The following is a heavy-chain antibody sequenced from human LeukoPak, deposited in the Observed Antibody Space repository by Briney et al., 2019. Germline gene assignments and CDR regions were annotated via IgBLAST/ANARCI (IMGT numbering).Heavy chain of an antibody. J-gene: IGHJ4*02. CDR2: IRSKAYGGTS. Sequence: GGSLRLSCTASGFTFGDYAMSWVRQAPGKGLEWVGFIRSKAYGGTSEYAASVKGRFTISRDDSKSIAYLQINSLKTEDTALYYCTRNYYGDSGGFFDYWGQGTLVTASS. V-gene: IGHV3-49*04. CDR1: GFTFGDYA. D-gene: IGHD4-17*01. CDR3: TRNYYGDSGGFFDY.